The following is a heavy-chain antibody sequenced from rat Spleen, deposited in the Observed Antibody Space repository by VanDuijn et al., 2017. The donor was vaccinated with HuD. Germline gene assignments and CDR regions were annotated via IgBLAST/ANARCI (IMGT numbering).Heavy chain of an antibody. CDR1: GFSLTSNG. D-gene: IGHD1-11*01. Sequence: QVQLKESGPGLVQPSQTLSLTCTVSGFSLTSNGVSWVRQPPGKGLEWIAAISSGGSTYYNSALKSRLSISRDTSKSQVFLKMNSLQTEDTAIYFCTRDYYGGYDYWGQGVMVTVSS. J-gene: IGHJ2*01. CDR3: TRDYYGGYDY. CDR2: ISSGGST. V-gene: IGHV2S12*01.